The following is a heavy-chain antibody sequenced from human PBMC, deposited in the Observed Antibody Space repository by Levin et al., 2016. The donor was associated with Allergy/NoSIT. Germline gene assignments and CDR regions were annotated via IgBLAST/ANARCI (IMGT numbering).Heavy chain of an antibody. CDR2: INPSGGST. J-gene: IGHJ4*02. V-gene: IGHV1-46*01. D-gene: IGHD3-22*01. CDR3: ARGAAYYYDSSGYFNY. Sequence: WVRQAPGQGLEWMGIINPSGGSTSYAQKFQGRVTMTTDTSTSTAYMELRSLRSDDTAVYYCARGAAYYYDSSGYFNYWGQGTLVTVSS.